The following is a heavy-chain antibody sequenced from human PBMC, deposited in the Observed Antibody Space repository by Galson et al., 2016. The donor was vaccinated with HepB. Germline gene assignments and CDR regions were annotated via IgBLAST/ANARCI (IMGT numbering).Heavy chain of an antibody. CDR2: INPNSGAT. CDR3: ARAGVAAAVTLDY. J-gene: IGHJ4*03. Sequence: SVXXXCKASGXXFTXXXIHXXXQAXXHELEXMGXINPNSGATKYAQKFQGGVTMSRDTSVSTAYMERSGLKIDDTAVYYCARAGVAAAVTLDYWGXGTTVXXSS. D-gene: IGHD6-25*01. V-gene: IGHV1-2*02. CDR1: GXXFTXXX.